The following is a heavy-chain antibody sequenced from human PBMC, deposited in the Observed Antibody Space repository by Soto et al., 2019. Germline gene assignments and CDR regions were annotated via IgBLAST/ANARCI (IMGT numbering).Heavy chain of an antibody. V-gene: IGHV4-4*07. D-gene: IGHD2-21*02. CDR3: ARGIVVVTANAFDL. CDR1: GGSISSYY. J-gene: IGHJ3*01. CDR2: IYASGTT. Sequence: SSETLSLTCTVSGGSISSYYWSWIRQPAGKGLQWIGRIYASGTTIYNPSLKSRVTMSVDTSKNQFSLKLSSVTAADTAVYYCARGIVVVTANAFDLWGQGTMVTVSS.